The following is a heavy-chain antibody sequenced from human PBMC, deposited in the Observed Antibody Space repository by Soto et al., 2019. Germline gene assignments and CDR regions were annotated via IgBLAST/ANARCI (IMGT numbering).Heavy chain of an antibody. Sequence: SETLSLTCTVSGGSISSYYWSWIGQPPGKGLEWIGYMSYTGSTNYNPSLKSRVTISVDMSKNQFSLKLSSVTAADTAVYYCARHGYRYGPPHYWGQGTLVTVSS. CDR2: MSYTGST. CDR3: ARHGYRYGPPHY. D-gene: IGHD5-18*01. V-gene: IGHV4-59*08. J-gene: IGHJ4*02. CDR1: GGSISSYY.